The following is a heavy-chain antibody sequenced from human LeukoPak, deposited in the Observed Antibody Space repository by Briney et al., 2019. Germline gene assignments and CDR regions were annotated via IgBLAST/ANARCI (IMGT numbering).Heavy chain of an antibody. D-gene: IGHD6-13*01. CDR2: IQGDGTTT. CDR3: ARDTDSNFDY. Sequence: GGSLRLSCATSGFSFSHYWMHWFRQVPGKGLVWLARIQGDGTTTRNADSVKGRFTISRDNAKNILYLQMNSLRAEDTAVYYCARDTDSNFDYWGQGTLVTVSS. V-gene: IGHV3-74*01. CDR1: GFSFSHYW. J-gene: IGHJ4*02.